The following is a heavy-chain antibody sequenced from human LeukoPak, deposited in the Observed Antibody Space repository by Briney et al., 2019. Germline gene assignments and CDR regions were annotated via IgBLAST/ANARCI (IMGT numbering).Heavy chain of an antibody. J-gene: IGHJ4*02. CDR3: ARGPDDCGDYAPFDY. CDR2: ISAHNDDT. V-gene: IGHV1-18*01. CDR1: GYTFTSYG. D-gene: IGHD4-17*01. Sequence: ASVKVSFKASGYTFTSYGITWVRQAPGQGLEWMGWISAHNDDTNYAQKLQGRVTMTTDTSTSTAYMELRSRRSADKAVFFCARGPDDCGDYAPFDYWGQGTLVTVSS.